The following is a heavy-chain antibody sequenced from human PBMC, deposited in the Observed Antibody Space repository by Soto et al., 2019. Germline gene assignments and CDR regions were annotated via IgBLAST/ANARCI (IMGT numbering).Heavy chain of an antibody. J-gene: IGHJ4*02. CDR1: GFTFSSYA. D-gene: IGHD5-18*01. CDR2: ISGSGGST. V-gene: IGHV3-23*01. Sequence: VGSLRLSCAASGFTFSSYAMSWVRQAPGKGLEWVSAISGSGGSTYYADSVKGRFTISRDNSKNTLYLQMNSLRAEDTAVYYCAKDQLWLSLYFDYWGQGTLVTVSS. CDR3: AKDQLWLSLYFDY.